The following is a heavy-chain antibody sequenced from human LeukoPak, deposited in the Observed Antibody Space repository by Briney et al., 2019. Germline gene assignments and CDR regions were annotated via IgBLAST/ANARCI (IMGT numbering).Heavy chain of an antibody. V-gene: IGHV3-21*01. CDR1: GFSFSSYS. D-gene: IGHD3-3*01. J-gene: IGHJ6*03. CDR2: ITADSTYI. CDR3: ARGNYDFWSGYPPGGFYYYYYMDV. Sequence: GGTLRLSCVTSGFSFSSYSMTWFRQAPGKGLEGVASITADSTYIYYADSLRGRFTISRDNAKNSLYLQMNSLRAEDTAVYYCARGNYDFWSGYPPGGFYYYYYMDVWGKGTTVTVSS.